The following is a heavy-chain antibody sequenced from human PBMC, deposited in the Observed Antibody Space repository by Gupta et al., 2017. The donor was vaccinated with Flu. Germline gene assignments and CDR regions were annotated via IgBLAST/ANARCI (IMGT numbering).Heavy chain of an antibody. J-gene: IGHJ6*02. D-gene: IGHD3/OR15-3a*01. V-gene: IGHV3-23*01. CDR2: ISATGGTT. CDR1: GFTFNNYA. Sequence: EVQLLESGGGLVRRGGSLRLSCAASGFTFNNYAMHWVRQAPGKGLEWVSAISATGGTTHYADSVKGRFTISRDNSKNTLYLQMNNLRAEDTAVYYCAKETTDQNYDFWVGYGYYYYGMDVWGQGTTATVSS. CDR3: AKETTDQNYDFWVGYGYYYYGMDV.